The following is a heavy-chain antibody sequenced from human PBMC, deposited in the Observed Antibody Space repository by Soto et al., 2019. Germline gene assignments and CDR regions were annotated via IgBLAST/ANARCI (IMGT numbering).Heavy chain of an antibody. CDR1: GYTFTSYV. D-gene: IGHD6-19*01. CDR2: ISAYNGNT. Sequence: QGQLVQSGAEVKKPGASVKVSCRASGYTFTSYVIIWVRQAPAQGLEWMGWISAYNGNTNFAQKLQGRVTMTTDTSTSTAYMELRSLRSDDTAVYYCARVVATVAGPYGMDVWGQGTTVTVSS. CDR3: ARVVATVAGPYGMDV. J-gene: IGHJ6*02. V-gene: IGHV1-18*01.